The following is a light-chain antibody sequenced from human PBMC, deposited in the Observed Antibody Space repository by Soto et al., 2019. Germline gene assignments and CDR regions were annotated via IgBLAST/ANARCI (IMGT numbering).Light chain of an antibody. CDR2: GAS. CDR3: QQHGSSPPYT. V-gene: IGKV3-20*01. Sequence: EIVLTQSPGTLSSSPGERATLTCRASQSFSTNFLAWYQQKPGQAPRLLIYGASCRATGIPDRFSGSGSGTDFTLTSSRLEPEDFAVYSCQQHGSSPPYTFGKGTKLEIK. J-gene: IGKJ2*01. CDR1: QSFSTNF.